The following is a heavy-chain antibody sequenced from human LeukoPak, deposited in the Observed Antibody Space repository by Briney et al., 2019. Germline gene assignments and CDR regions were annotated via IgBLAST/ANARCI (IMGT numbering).Heavy chain of an antibody. CDR3: ARAGSGALRD. D-gene: IGHD3-10*01. CDR1: GASISSSAYY. V-gene: IGHV4-39*07. J-gene: IGHJ4*02. Sequence: SETLSLTCIISGASISSSAYYWGWIRQPPGKGLEWIGTIYYSGNTYYNPSLQSRVTISVDTSKNQFSLKLSSVTAADTAVYYCARAGSGALRDWGQGTLVTVSS. CDR2: IYYSGNT.